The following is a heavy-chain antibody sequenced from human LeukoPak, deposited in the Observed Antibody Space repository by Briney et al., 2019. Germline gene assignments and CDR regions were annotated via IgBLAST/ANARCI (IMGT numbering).Heavy chain of an antibody. V-gene: IGHV4-34*01. CDR3: ASKGGIQLSHYYYYGMDV. CDR2: INHSGST. Sequence: IPSETPSLTCAVYGGSFSGYYWSWIRQPPGKGLEWIGEINHSGSTNYNPSLKSRVTISVDTSKNQFSLKLSSVTAADTAVYYCASKGGIQLSHYYYYGMDVWGQGTTVTVSS. D-gene: IGHD5-18*01. J-gene: IGHJ6*02. CDR1: GGSFSGYY.